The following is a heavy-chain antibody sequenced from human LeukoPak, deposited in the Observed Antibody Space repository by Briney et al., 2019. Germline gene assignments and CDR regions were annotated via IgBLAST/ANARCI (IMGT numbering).Heavy chain of an antibody. Sequence: ASVKVSCKASGYSFITYAISWVRQAPGQGLEWMGWISGYNGNTNYAPKVQGRVTMTTDTSTSTAYMELSSLRSEDTAVYYCAKGLQLALDAFDIWGQGTMVTVSS. CDR1: GYSFITYA. D-gene: IGHD5-24*01. CDR3: AKGLQLALDAFDI. J-gene: IGHJ3*02. CDR2: ISGYNGNT. V-gene: IGHV1-18*01.